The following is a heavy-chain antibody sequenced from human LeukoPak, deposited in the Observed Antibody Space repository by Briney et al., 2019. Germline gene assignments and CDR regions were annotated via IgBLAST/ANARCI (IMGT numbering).Heavy chain of an antibody. V-gene: IGHV1-69*02. CDR1: GGTFSSYT. CDR2: IIPILGIA. J-gene: IGHJ6*02. D-gene: IGHD6-13*01. Sequence: SVKVSCKASGGTFSSYTISWVRQAPGQGLEWVGRIIPILGIANYAQKFQGRVTITADKSTSTAYMELSSLRSEDTAVYYCARGVEAAAGYDYYYGMDVWGQGTTVTVSS. CDR3: ARGVEAAAGYDYYYGMDV.